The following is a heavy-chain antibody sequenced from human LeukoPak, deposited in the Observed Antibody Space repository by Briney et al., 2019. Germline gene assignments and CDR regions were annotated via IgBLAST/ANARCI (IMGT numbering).Heavy chain of an antibody. D-gene: IGHD3-22*01. Sequence: GGSLRLSCAASGFTFSSYSMNWVRQAPGKGLEWVSSISSSSSYIYYADSVKGRFTISRDNSKNTLYLQMNSLRAEDTAVYYCARDRYDSSGYYSAYWGQGTLVTVSS. CDR3: ARDRYDSSGYYSAY. J-gene: IGHJ4*02. CDR1: GFTFSSYS. CDR2: ISSSSSYI. V-gene: IGHV3-21*04.